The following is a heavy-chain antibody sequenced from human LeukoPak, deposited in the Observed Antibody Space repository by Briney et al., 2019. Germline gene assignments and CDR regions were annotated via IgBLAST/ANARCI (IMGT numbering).Heavy chain of an antibody. V-gene: IGHV4-38-2*02. CDR1: GYSISSGYY. CDR2: IYHSGST. D-gene: IGHD3-10*01. CDR3: AGFTFFRGVITFDY. Sequence: SETLSLTCTVSGYSISSGYYWGWIRQPPGKGLEWIGSIYHSGSTYYNPSLKSRVTISVDTSKNQFSLKLTSVTAADTAVYSCAGFTFFRGVITFDYWGQGTLVTVSS. J-gene: IGHJ4*02.